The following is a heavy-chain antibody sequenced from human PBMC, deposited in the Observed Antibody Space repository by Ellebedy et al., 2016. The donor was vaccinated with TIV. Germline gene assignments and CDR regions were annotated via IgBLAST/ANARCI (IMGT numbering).Heavy chain of an antibody. J-gene: IGHJ2*01. D-gene: IGHD1-26*01. Sequence: GGSLRLSCAASGFTFSDFYMSWIRQAPGKGLEWVSYIGSSGSTIDYADSVKGRFTISRDNSKNTLYLQMNSLRAEDTAVYYCARDHPLVGATRKSQNWYFDLWGRGTLVTVSS. CDR2: IGSSGSTI. CDR3: ARDHPLVGATRKSQNWYFDL. V-gene: IGHV3-11*01. CDR1: GFTFSDFY.